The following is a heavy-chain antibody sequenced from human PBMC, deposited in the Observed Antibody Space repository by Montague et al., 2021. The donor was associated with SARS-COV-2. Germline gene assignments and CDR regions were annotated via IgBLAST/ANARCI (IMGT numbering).Heavy chain of an antibody. CDR3: ARRRLREDYFDF. D-gene: IGHD4-17*01. Sequence: SDTLSLTRTVSGDSVGSSDHYWGWIRQPPGKGLEWLGTVYYSGYTYYNPSVKGRVTISIDASKNQFSLKLNSLTATDTAIYHCARRRLREDYFDFWGQGTLLTVSS. CDR2: VYYSGYT. J-gene: IGHJ4*02. V-gene: IGHV4-39*01. CDR1: GDSVGSSDHY.